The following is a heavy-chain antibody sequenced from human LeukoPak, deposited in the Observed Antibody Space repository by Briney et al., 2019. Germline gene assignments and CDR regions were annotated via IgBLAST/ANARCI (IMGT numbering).Heavy chain of an antibody. V-gene: IGHV3-33*08. D-gene: IGHD2-2*02. CDR3: ASPYYCSSTSCYNWYFDL. CDR1: GFTVSSNY. CDR2: IWYDGSNK. Sequence: GGSLRLSCAASGFTVSSNYMSWVRQAPGKGLEWVAVIWYDGSNKYYADSVKGRFTISRDNSKNTLYLQMNSLRAEDTAVYYCASPYYCSSTSCYNWYFDLWGRGTLVTVSS. J-gene: IGHJ2*01.